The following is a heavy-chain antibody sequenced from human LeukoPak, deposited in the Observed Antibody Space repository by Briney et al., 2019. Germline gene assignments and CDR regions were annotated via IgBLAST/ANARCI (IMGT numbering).Heavy chain of an antibody. D-gene: IGHD6-13*01. J-gene: IGHJ4*02. Sequence: ASVKVSCKASGYTFTGYYMHWVRQAPGQGLEWMGWINPNSGGTNYAQKFQGRVTMTRDTSISTAYMELSRLRSDDTAVYYCARATRSSRYSSSWGDYWGQGTLVTVSS. CDR3: ARATRSSRYSSSWGDY. CDR1: GYTFTGYY. V-gene: IGHV1-2*02. CDR2: INPNSGGT.